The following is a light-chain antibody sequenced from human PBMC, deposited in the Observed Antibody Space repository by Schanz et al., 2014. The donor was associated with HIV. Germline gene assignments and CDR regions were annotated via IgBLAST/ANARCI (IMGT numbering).Light chain of an antibody. CDR2: KTS. Sequence: DIQMTQSPSTLSASVGDRVTITCRASQSIGSWLAWYQQRPGEAPKLLIYKTSGLESGVPSRFSGSGSGTEFTLAINSLQPDDFATYYCQHYSSYSHTFGQGTRLDIK. CDR1: QSIGSW. J-gene: IGKJ2*01. CDR3: QHYSSYSHT. V-gene: IGKV1-5*03.